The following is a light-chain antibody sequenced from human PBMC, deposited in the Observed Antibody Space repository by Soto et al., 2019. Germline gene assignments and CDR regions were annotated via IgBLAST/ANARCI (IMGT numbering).Light chain of an antibody. CDR2: DGS. J-gene: IGLJ7*01. CDR1: NNDVGSYNL. Sequence: QSALTQPASVSGSPGQSITISCTGTNNDVGSYNLVSWYQQHPGRASKLMIFDGSKRPSGIPTRFSGSKSGNTASLTISGLQAEDEADYYCCSYATGDSAVFGGGTQLTVL. V-gene: IGLV2-23*01. CDR3: CSYATGDSAV.